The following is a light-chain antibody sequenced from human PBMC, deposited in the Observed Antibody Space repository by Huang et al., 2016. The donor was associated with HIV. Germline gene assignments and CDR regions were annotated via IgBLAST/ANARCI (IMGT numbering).Light chain of an antibody. V-gene: IGKV1-9*01. Sequence: IQLTQSPSPLSASVGDTVTITCRASQGIRTSLAWYQQQPGKAPYLLIFGASTLRGGVPSRFSGGGSGTEFTLTISNLQPEDFATYYCQQLSSFPLTFGGGTKVEI. CDR2: GAS. J-gene: IGKJ4*01. CDR3: QQLSSFPLT. CDR1: QGIRTS.